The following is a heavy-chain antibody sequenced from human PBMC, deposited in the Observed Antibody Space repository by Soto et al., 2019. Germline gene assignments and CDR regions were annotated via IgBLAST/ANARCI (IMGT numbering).Heavy chain of an antibody. CDR2: INPNSGGT. D-gene: IGHD3-22*01. CDR1: GYTFTGYY. Sequence: GASVKVSCKASGYTFTGYYMHWVRQAPGQGLEWMGWINPNSGGTKYSQKFQGRVTITRDTSAITAYMELSNLRSEDTAVYYCVRDWTHYDSSGPGDYWGQGTLVTVSS. J-gene: IGHJ4*02. V-gene: IGHV1-2*02. CDR3: VRDWTHYDSSGPGDY.